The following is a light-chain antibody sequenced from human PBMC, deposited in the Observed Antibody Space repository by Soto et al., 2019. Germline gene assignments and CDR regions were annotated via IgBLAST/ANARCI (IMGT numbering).Light chain of an antibody. CDR3: QQYGSLPGWT. J-gene: IGKJ1*01. Sequence: EIVLTQSPGTLSLSPGERATLSCRASQSVSSSYLAWYQQKPGQAPRLLIYGASSRATGIQDGFSGSGSGTAFDPTTSCLEPEDFEVYYCQQYGSLPGWTFGQGTRWISN. CDR2: GAS. CDR1: QSVSSSY. V-gene: IGKV3-20*01.